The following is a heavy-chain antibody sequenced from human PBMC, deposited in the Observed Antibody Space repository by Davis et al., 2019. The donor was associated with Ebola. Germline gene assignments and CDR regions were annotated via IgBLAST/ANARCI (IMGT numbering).Heavy chain of an antibody. D-gene: IGHD6-19*01. V-gene: IGHV1-18*01. CDR3: ARDRGMIAVAGTADY. CDR2: ISAYNGNT. J-gene: IGHJ4*02. CDR1: GYTFTSYG. Sequence: ASVKVSCKASGYTFTSYGISWVRQAPGQGLEWMGWISAYNGNTNSAQKLQGRVNMTTDTSTSTAYMELRSLRSDDTAVYYCARDRGMIAVAGTADYWGQGTLVTVSS.